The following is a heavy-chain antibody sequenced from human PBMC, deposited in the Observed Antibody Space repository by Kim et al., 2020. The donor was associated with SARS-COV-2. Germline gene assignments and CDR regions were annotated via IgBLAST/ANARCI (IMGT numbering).Heavy chain of an antibody. D-gene: IGHD6-13*01. CDR3: AKDRAIAAAPSYMDV. V-gene: IGHV3-23*01. Sequence: GGSLRLSCAASGFTFSSYAMSWVRQAPGKGLEWVSAISGSGGSTYYADSVKGRFTISRDNSKNTLYLQMNSLRADDTAVYYCAKDRAIAAAPSYMDVWGKGTTVTVSS. CDR1: GFTFSSYA. J-gene: IGHJ6*03. CDR2: ISGSGGST.